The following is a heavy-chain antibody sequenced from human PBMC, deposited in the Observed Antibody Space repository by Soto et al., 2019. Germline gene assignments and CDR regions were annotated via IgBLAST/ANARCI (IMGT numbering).Heavy chain of an antibody. CDR1: GGSISSDY. CDR2: TYYIGNT. D-gene: IGHD3-3*01. Sequence: PSETLSLTCTVSGGSISSDYWSWIRQSPGKGLQWIGYTYYIGNTNYNPSLKSRVTISVDTSKNQFSLKLSSVTAADTAVYYCARHSRTIFGVVISWKNWFDPWGQGTLVTVSS. V-gene: IGHV4-59*08. J-gene: IGHJ5*02. CDR3: ARHSRTIFGVVISWKNWFDP.